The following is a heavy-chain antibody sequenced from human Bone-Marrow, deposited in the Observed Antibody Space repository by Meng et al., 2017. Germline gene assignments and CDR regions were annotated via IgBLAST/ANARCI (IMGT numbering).Heavy chain of an antibody. J-gene: IGHJ5*02. D-gene: IGHD3-3*01. Sequence: QVQLQESGPGLVKPSVTLSLTCAVSGASISSSHWWGWVRQPPGKGLEWIGEIYHDGSTNYTPSLKSRVTISVDKSKNQFSLKLSSVTAADTAVYYCARAAYDIWSGYAPWGQGSLVTVSS. CDR3: ARAAYDIWSGYAP. V-gene: IGHV4-4*02. CDR2: IYHDGST. CDR1: GASISSSHW.